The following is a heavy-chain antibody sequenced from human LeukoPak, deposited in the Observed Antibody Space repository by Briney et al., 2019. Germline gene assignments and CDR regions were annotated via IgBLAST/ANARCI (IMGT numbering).Heavy chain of an antibody. Sequence: SQTLPLTCAISGDSVSSNSAACSWIRQSPSRGLEWLGRTYYRSKWYNDYAVSVKSRITINPDTSKNQFSLQLKSVTPEDTAVYYCARGTRDGYADDDWGQGTLVTVSS. V-gene: IGHV6-1*01. CDR3: ARGTRDGYADDD. CDR1: GDSVSSNSAA. CDR2: TYYRSKWYN. D-gene: IGHD5-24*01. J-gene: IGHJ4*02.